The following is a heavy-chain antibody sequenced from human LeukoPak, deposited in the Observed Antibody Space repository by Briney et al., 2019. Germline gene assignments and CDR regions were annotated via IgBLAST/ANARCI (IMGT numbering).Heavy chain of an antibody. Sequence: SETLSLTCTVSGTSISSSSYYWGWIRQPPGKGLEWIGSIYYSGSTYYNPSVKSRVTISVDTPKNQFSLKVRSVTAADTAVYYCARLHQSITTVGTILLWGQGTLVTVSS. D-gene: IGHD6-13*01. CDR2: IYYSGST. CDR3: ARLHQSITTVGTILL. CDR1: GTSISSSSYY. J-gene: IGHJ4*02. V-gene: IGHV4-39*01.